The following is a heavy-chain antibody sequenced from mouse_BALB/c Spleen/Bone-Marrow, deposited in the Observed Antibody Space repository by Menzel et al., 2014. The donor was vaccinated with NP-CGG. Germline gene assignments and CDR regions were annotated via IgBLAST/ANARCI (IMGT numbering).Heavy chain of an antibody. Sequence: EVKLQESGGGLVQPGGSLKLSCAASGFDFSRYWMSWVRQAPGKGLEWIGEINPDSSTINYTPSLKDKFIISRDNAKNTLYLQMSKVRSEDSSRYDCARLGYYCLFAYWGQGTLVTVSA. CDR1: GFDFSRYW. J-gene: IGHJ3*01. CDR3: ARLGYYCLFAY. V-gene: IGHV4-1*02. D-gene: IGHD2-3*01. CDR2: INPDSSTI.